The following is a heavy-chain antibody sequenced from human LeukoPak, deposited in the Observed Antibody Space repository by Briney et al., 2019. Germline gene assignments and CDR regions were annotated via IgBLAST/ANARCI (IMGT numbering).Heavy chain of an antibody. V-gene: IGHV1-69*05. CDR2: IIPIFGTA. Sequence: SSVKVSCKASGGTFSSYAISWVRQAPGQGLEWMGRIIPIFGTANYAQKFQGRVTITTDESTSTDYMELSSLRSEDTAVYYCAGEKTSGYSSSYFDYWGQGTLVTVSS. J-gene: IGHJ4*02. CDR3: AGEKTSGYSSSYFDY. CDR1: GGTFSSYA. D-gene: IGHD5-18*01.